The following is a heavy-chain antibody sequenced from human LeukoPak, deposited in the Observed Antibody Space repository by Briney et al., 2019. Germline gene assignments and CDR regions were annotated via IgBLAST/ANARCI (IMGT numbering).Heavy chain of an antibody. CDR1: GASVSSYY. V-gene: IGHV4-59*02. Sequence: SETLSLTCILTGASVSSYYWDWLRDPPGKRLERIGYISDTGKTESNTSLKSRVTISLDTSKKQFSLRLRSLIAAGAAVYYCATGYYEPFANWGPGTRVSVAS. J-gene: IGHJ4*02. CDR2: ISDTGKT. CDR3: ATGYYEPFAN. D-gene: IGHD2/OR15-2a*01.